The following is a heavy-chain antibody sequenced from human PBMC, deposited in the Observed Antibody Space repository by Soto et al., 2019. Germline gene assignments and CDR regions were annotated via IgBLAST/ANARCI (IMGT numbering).Heavy chain of an antibody. CDR1: GLIFRYYY. CDR3: ARDSSGYYYADY. V-gene: IGHV3-11*01. CDR2: ISSGGVTI. Sequence: GRLLRLSCAASGLIFRYYYMSCFRQRPAKGLGWVSYISSGGVTIYYADSVKGRFTISRDKDKNSLYLQMNSLRAEDTAVYYCARDSSGYYYADYWGQGTLVTVSS. D-gene: IGHD3-22*01. J-gene: IGHJ4*02.